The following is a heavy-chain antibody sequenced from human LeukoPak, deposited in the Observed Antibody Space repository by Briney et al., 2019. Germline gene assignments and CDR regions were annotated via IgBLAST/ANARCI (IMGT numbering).Heavy chain of an antibody. J-gene: IGHJ4*02. V-gene: IGHV3-30*18. CDR2: ISPDGNNE. CDR1: GFTFSTFG. Sequence: GGSLRLSCAASGFTFSTFGIHWVRQARGKGVEWLAAISPDGNNEYYTDSVKGRFTVSRDNSKNMIYLQMNSLRGEDSGVYYCAKVNNYDDYWGQGTLVTVSS. CDR3: AKVNNYDDY. D-gene: IGHD1/OR15-1a*01.